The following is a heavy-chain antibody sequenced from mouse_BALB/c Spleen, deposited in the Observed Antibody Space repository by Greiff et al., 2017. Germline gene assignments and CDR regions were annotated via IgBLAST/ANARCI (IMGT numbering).Heavy chain of an antibody. D-gene: IGHD2-2*01. V-gene: IGHV5-6-4*01. Sequence: EVKLVESGGGLVKPGGSLKLSCAASGFTFSSYTMSWVRQTPEKRLEWVATISSGGSYTYYPDSVKGRFTISRDNAKNTLYLQMSSLKSEDTAMYYCTRTLYGYDFDYWGQGTTLTVSS. CDR2: ISSGGSYT. CDR1: GFTFSSYT. J-gene: IGHJ2*01. CDR3: TRTLYGYDFDY.